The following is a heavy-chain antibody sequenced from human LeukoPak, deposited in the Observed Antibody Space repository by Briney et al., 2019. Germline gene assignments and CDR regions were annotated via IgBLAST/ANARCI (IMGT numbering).Heavy chain of an antibody. Sequence: SETLSLTCTVSGGSISSYYWSWIRQPPGKGLEWIGYIYYSGSTNYNPSLKSRVTISVDTSKNQFSLKLSSVTAADTAVYYCARNSGSPYYYYYMDVWGKGTTVTISS. CDR3: ARNSGSPYYYYYMDV. CDR1: GGSISSYY. J-gene: IGHJ6*03. CDR2: IYYSGST. V-gene: IGHV4-59*01. D-gene: IGHD1-26*01.